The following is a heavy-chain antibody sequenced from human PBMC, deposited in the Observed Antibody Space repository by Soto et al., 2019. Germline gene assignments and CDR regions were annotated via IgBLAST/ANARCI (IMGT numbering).Heavy chain of an antibody. CDR3: ARGIYDFWSGYYTGPYYFDY. Sequence: PGGSLRLSCAASGFTFSSYWMSWVRQAPGKGLEWVANIKKDGSEKYYVDSVKGRFTISRDNAKISLYLQMNSLRAEVTAVYYCARGIYDFWSGYYTGPYYFDYWGQGT. V-gene: IGHV3-7*01. D-gene: IGHD3-3*01. CDR2: IKKDGSEK. J-gene: IGHJ4*02. CDR1: GFTFSSYW.